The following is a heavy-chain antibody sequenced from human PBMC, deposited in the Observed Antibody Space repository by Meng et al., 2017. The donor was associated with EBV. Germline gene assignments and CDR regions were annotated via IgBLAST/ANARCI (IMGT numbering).Heavy chain of an antibody. V-gene: IGHV4-61*01. CDR1: GASVSGGTYH. D-gene: IGHD3-10*01. Sequence: QVQLQESGPGLVKPSETLSLTCTVSGASVSGGTYHWSWIRQPPGKELEWIGYIYDGGTTIYNPSLKSRVTILVDASKNQFSLKLSSVTTADTAVYYCAESRSSTPGVVDYWGQGTLVTVSS. CDR2: IYDGGTT. J-gene: IGHJ4*02. CDR3: AESRSSTPGVVDY.